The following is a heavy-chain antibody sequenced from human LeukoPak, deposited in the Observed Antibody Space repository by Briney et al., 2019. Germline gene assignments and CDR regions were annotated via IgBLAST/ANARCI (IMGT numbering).Heavy chain of an antibody. Sequence: ASVKVSCKVSGYTLTELSMHWVRQAPGKGLEWMGGFDPEDGETIYAQKFQGRVTITRNTSISTAYMELSSLRSEDTAVYYCARGRRTYCSSTSCIRPFDYWGQGTLVTVSS. V-gene: IGHV1-24*01. D-gene: IGHD2-2*01. CDR1: GYTLTELS. CDR2: FDPEDGET. CDR3: ARGRRTYCSSTSCIRPFDY. J-gene: IGHJ4*02.